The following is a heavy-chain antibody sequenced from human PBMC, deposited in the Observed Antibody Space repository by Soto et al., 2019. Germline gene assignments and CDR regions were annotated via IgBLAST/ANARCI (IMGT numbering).Heavy chain of an antibody. D-gene: IGHD1-1*01. CDR1: GYTFTSYG. CDR2: ISAYNGNT. CDR3: ARSKLAEWATFYYYYMDV. V-gene: IGHV1-18*01. Sequence: ASVKVSCKASGYTFTSYGISWVRQAPGQGLEWMGWISAYNGNTNYAQKLQGRVTMTTDTSTSTAYMELRSLRSDDTAVYYCARSKLAEWATFYYYYMDVWGKGTTVTVSS. J-gene: IGHJ6*03.